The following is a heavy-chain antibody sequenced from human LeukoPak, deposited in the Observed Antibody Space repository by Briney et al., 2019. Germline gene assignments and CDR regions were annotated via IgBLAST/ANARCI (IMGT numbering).Heavy chain of an antibody. CDR3: AREVVGANVVFDI. J-gene: IGHJ3*02. CDR1: GYTFTSYY. V-gene: IGHV1-2*04. D-gene: IGHD1-26*01. CDR2: INPSGGST. Sequence: ASVKVSCKASGYTFTSYYMHWVRQAPGQGLEWMGIINPSGGSTTYAQKFQGWVTMTRDTSISTAYMELSRLRSDDTAVYYCAREVVGANVVFDIWGQGTMVTVSS.